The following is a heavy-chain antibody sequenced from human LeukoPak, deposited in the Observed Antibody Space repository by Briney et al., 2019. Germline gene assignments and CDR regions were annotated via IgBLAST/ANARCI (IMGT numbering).Heavy chain of an antibody. Sequence: SETLSLTCAVYGGSFSGYYWSWIRQPPGKGLEWIGEINHSGSTNYNPSLKSRVTISVDTSKNQLSLKLSSVTAADTAVYYCARGSGSYPGWGQGTLVTVSS. CDR3: ARGSGSYPG. CDR2: INHSGST. J-gene: IGHJ4*02. D-gene: IGHD1-26*01. CDR1: GGSFSGYY. V-gene: IGHV4-34*01.